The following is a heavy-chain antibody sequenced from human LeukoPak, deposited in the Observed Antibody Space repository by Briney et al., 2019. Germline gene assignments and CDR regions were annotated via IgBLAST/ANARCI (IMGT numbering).Heavy chain of an antibody. D-gene: IGHD1-1*01. V-gene: IGHV1-2*02. J-gene: IGHJ4*02. CDR3: TRSWNDALGY. CDR1: GFTITGYY. CDR2: INPDSGGS. Sequence: ASVKVSCKASGFTITGYYMHWVRQAPGQGLEWMGWINPDSGGSNYAQKFLGRITMTRDTSITTAYMELSRLTSDDTAVYYCTRSWNDALGYWGQGTLVTVSS.